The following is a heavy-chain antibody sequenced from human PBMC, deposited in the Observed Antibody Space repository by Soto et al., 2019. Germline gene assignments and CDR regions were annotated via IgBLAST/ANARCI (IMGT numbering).Heavy chain of an antibody. V-gene: IGHV4-59*01. Sequence: SETLSLTCTVSGGSISSYYWSWIRQPPGKGLEWIGYIYYSGSTNYNPSLKSRVTISVDTSKNQFSLKLSSGTAADTAVYYCARAMTAWFDPWGQGTLVTVSS. D-gene: IGHD2-21*02. CDR3: ARAMTAWFDP. J-gene: IGHJ5*02. CDR1: GGSISSYY. CDR2: IYYSGST.